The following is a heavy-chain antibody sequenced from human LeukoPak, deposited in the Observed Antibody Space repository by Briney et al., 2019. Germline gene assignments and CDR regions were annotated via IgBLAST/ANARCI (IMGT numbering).Heavy chain of an antibody. Sequence: GASVKVSCKASGGTFSSYAISWVRQAPGQGLEWMGGIIPIFGTANYAQKFQGRVTITADKSTSTAYMELSSLRSEDTAVYYCARAFYGELLSTVAFDIWGQGTMVTVSS. D-gene: IGHD1-26*01. CDR3: ARAFYGELLSTVAFDI. CDR1: GGTFSSYA. V-gene: IGHV1-69*06. CDR2: IIPIFGTA. J-gene: IGHJ3*02.